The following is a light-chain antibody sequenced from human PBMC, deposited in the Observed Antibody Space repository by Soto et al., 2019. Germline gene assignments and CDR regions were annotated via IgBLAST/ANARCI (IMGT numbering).Light chain of an antibody. V-gene: IGLV2-14*03. CDR3: SSYADRSTL. J-gene: IGLJ3*02. CDR2: DVT. CDR1: SSNIGGYNY. Sequence: QSVLTQPASVSGSPGQSITISCSGTSSNIGGYNYVSWYQHHPGKAPKLIIFDVTYRPSGGSGRFAGSKSGNTASLTISGLQADDESDYYCSSYADRSTLFGRGTKLTVL.